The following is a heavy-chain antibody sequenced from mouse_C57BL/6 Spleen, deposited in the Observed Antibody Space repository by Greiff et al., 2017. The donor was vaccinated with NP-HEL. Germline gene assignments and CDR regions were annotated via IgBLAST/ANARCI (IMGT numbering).Heavy chain of an antibody. CDR2: IDPEDGDT. V-gene: IGHV14-1*01. CDR1: GFNIKDYY. D-gene: IGHD2-4*01. J-gene: IGHJ2*01. CDR3: DYDCYYCDY. Sequence: EVQLQQSGAELVRPGASVKLSCTASGFNIKDYYMHWVKQRPEQGLEWVGRIDPEDGDTEYAPKFQGKATMTADTSSNTAYLPLRSLTSEDNAVYCCDYDCYYCDYWGQGTPLTVSA.